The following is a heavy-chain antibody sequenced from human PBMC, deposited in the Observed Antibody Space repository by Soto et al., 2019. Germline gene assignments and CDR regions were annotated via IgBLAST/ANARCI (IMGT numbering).Heavy chain of an antibody. CDR1: GGSVSSASYH. Sequence: QVQLQESGPGLVKPSQTLSLTCTVTGGSVSSASYHWSWIRQLPGKGLEWIGHIPGSPRYNPTLKSRVTIALDTSRNQFSLEVTSMTAADTAVYYCATLTAGAGGRGYWGQGTLVTVSS. V-gene: IGHV4-31*03. J-gene: IGHJ4*02. CDR3: ATLTAGAGGRGY. CDR2: IPGSP. D-gene: IGHD1-26*01.